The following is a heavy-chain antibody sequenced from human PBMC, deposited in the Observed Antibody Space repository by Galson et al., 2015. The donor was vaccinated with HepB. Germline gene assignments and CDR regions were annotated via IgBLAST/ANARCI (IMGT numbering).Heavy chain of an antibody. CDR2: IKSKTDGETT. V-gene: IGHV3-15*01. J-gene: IGHJ5*02. D-gene: IGHD2-8*02. CDR3: TTDVYYSTYWSWLDP. Sequence: SLRLSCAASGFPFNNACMTWVRQAPGLGLEWVGRIKSKTDGETTDYASPGKGRFTISRDDSKNRLYLQMNSLKTEDTAVYYCTTDVYYSTYWSWLDPWGQGTLVTVSS. CDR1: GFPFNNAC.